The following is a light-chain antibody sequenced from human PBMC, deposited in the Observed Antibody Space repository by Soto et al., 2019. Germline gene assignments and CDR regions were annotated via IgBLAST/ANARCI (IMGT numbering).Light chain of an antibody. Sequence: QSALTQPASVSGSPGQSITISCIGTSSDVGGYNYVSWYQQHPAKAPKLLIYDVSSRPSGVSNRFSGSKSGNTASLTISGLQAEDEAEYYCTSYTSSSTPWVFGGGTKLTVL. CDR1: SSDVGGYNY. CDR2: DVS. V-gene: IGLV2-14*01. CDR3: TSYTSSSTPWV. J-gene: IGLJ3*02.